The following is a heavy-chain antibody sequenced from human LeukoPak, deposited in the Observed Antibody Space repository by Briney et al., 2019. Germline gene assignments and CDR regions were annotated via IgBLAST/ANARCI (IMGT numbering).Heavy chain of an antibody. D-gene: IGHD3-22*01. CDR1: GFTFSSYA. CDR3: AIMHPYYDGSGYWVQ. CDR2: ISTSGGST. J-gene: IGHJ4*02. V-gene: IGHV3-23*01. Sequence: PGGSLRLSCAASGFTFSSYAMSWVRQAPGKGLEWVSGISTSGGSTSYADSVKGRFIISRDNPRNTLYMQMNSLRAEDTALYYCAIMHPYYDGSGYWVQWGQGTLVTVSS.